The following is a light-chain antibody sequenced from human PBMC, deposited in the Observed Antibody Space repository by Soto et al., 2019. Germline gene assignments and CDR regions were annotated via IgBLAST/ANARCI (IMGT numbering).Light chain of an antibody. J-gene: IGKJ1*01. CDR1: QSVGGTF. CDR2: GAS. V-gene: IGKV3-20*01. CDR3: QQYGGSPRT. Sequence: EIVLTQSPGTLSLSPGEGATLSCRASQSVGGTFLAWYQQKGGQAPRLLIHGASNRATGISDRFSGSGSGTDYTLTICRLEPEDFAVYYCQQYGGSPRTFGQGTKVEVK.